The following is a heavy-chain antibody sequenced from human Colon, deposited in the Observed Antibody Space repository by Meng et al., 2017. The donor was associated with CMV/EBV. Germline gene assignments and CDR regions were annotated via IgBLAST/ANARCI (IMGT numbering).Heavy chain of an antibody. D-gene: IGHD3-22*01. Sequence: GGSLRLSCAASGFTFSSYWMSWVRQAPGKGLEWVANIKQDGSEKYYVDSVKGRFTISRDNAKNSLYLQMNSLRAEDTAVYYCTRAYYYDSSGYYGPGALDIWGQGTMVTVSS. CDR1: GFTFSSYW. CDR3: TRAYYYDSSGYYGPGALDI. J-gene: IGHJ3*02. CDR2: IKQDGSEK. V-gene: IGHV3-7*01.